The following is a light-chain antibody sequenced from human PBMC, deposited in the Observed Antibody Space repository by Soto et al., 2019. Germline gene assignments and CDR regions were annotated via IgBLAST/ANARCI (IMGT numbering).Light chain of an antibody. CDR3: HQRSNWPIT. J-gene: IGKJ5*01. Sequence: EIVLTQSPATLSLSPGDSAALSCKASQSISFYLTWYQHKPGQAPRLLIYDESNRATGIPDRFSGSGSGTDFTLTISRLEPEDFAVYYCHQRSNWPITCGQGTRLEIK. CDR1: QSISFY. CDR2: DES. V-gene: IGKV3-11*01.